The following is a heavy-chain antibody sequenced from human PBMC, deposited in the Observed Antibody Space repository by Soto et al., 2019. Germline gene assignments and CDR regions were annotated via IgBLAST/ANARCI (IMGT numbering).Heavy chain of an antibody. CDR1: GFTFSSYG. V-gene: IGHV3-30*18. Sequence: QVQLVESGGGVVQPGRSLRLSCAASGFTFSSYGMHWVRQAPGKGLEWVAVISYDGSNKYYADSVKGRFTISRDNSKSTLYLQMNSLRAEDTAVYYCAKALQEVPAALKGGDAFDIWGQGTMVTVSS. D-gene: IGHD2-2*01. CDR3: AKALQEVPAALKGGDAFDI. CDR2: ISYDGSNK. J-gene: IGHJ3*02.